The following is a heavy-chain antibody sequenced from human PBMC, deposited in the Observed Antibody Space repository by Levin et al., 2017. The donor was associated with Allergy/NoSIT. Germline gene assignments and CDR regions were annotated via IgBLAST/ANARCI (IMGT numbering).Heavy chain of an antibody. D-gene: IGHD6-19*01. CDR3: AKDPNPLYSSGWKAFDS. J-gene: IGHJ3*02. CDR2: ISGSGGST. V-gene: IGHV3-23*01. CDR1: GFTFSSYA. Sequence: GGSLRLSCAASGFTFSSYAMSWVRQAPGKGLEWVSAISGSGGSTYYADSVKGRFTISRDNSKNTLYLQMNSLRAEDTAVYYCAKDPNPLYSSGWKAFDSWGQGTMVTVSS.